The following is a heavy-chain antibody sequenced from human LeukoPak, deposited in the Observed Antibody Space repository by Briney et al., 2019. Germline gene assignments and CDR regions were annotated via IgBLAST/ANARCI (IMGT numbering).Heavy chain of an antibody. V-gene: IGHV5-51*01. D-gene: IGHD6-19*01. Sequence: PGESLKISCKGSGYSFTSYWIGWVRQMPGKGLEWMGIIYPGDSDTRYSPSFQGQVTISADKSISTAYLQWSSLKASDTAMYYCARTGKWYSSGWSELPDYWGQGTLVTVSS. CDR3: ARTGKWYSSGWSELPDY. J-gene: IGHJ4*02. CDR1: GYSFTSYW. CDR2: IYPGDSDT.